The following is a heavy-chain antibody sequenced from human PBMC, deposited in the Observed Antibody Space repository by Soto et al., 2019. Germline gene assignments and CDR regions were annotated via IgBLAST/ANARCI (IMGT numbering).Heavy chain of an antibody. CDR2: IWYDGSDK. V-gene: IGHV3-33*01. CDR1: GLTFSGFG. D-gene: IGHD3-16*01. J-gene: IGHJ4*02. Sequence: GESLKISCAASGLTFSGFGMHWVRQAPGKGLEWVAIIWYDGSDKYYADSVKGRFTISRDNSKNTLYLQMNSLRAEDTAVYHCAFGNLSYYFDFWGQGTPVTVSS. CDR3: AFGNLSYYFDF.